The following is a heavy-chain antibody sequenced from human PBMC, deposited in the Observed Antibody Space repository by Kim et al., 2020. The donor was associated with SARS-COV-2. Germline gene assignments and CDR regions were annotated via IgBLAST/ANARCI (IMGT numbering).Heavy chain of an antibody. CDR3: ARRLGGPWEYFDY. J-gene: IGHJ4*02. V-gene: IGHV4-39*01. Sequence: NPSLTSGVTTTVNTSKNKFSLKLGSVTAADTAVYYCARRLGGPWEYFDYWGQGTLVTVSS. D-gene: IGHD1-26*01.